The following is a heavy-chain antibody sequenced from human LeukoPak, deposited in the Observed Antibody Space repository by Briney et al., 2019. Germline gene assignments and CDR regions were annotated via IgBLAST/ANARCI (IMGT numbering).Heavy chain of an antibody. CDR3: TTGPVRWRQLLDF. Sequence: GGSLRLSCAASGFTFSNAWMNWVRQAPGKGLEWVGRIKSNTDGGTTDYAAPVKGRFTLSRDDSKNTVYLQMNSLKTEDTAVYYCTTGPVRWRQLLDFWGQGTLVTVSS. CDR2: IKSNTDGGTT. J-gene: IGHJ4*02. CDR1: GFTFSNAW. D-gene: IGHD5-24*01. V-gene: IGHV3-15*01.